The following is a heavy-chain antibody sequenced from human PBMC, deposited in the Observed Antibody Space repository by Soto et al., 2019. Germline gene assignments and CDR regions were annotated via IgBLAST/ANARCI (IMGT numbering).Heavy chain of an antibody. D-gene: IGHD3-3*01. CDR2: ISGKTAKT. CDR1: GYTFTSYG. CDR3: ARPQKKFFLEVMAV. V-gene: IGHV1-18*04. J-gene: IGHJ6*02. Sequence: ASVKVSCKASGYTFTSYGISWVRQAPGQGLEWMGWISGKTAKTNYAQNLQGRVTITTDTSTSTAYMELRSLRSDDTAVYYCARPQKKFFLEVMAVGAQGXTVTV.